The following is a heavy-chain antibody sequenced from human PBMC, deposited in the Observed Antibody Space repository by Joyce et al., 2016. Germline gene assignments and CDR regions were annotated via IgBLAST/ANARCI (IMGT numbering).Heavy chain of an antibody. CDR1: GASATSGSFY. Sequence: QVQLQESGPGLVKPSQTLTLTCTVSGASATSGSFYWSWIRQPAGKGLEWIGRIYTTGSTNYKSSLKSRVTMALDTSKNQVSLKLNSVTAADTAVYYCARSTGGSYLFEMDVWGQGTTVTVSS. J-gene: IGHJ6*01. D-gene: IGHD1-26*01. CDR3: ARSTGGSYLFEMDV. V-gene: IGHV4-61*02. CDR2: IYTTGST.